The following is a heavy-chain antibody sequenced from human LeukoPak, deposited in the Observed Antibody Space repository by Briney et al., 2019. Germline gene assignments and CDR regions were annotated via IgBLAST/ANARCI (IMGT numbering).Heavy chain of an antibody. J-gene: IGHJ3*02. CDR1: GGSISSYY. V-gene: IGHV4-59*01. D-gene: IGHD6-13*01. CDR2: IYYSGST. CDR3: ARDLLYTGYSSTPGAFDI. Sequence: SETLSLTCTVSGGSISSYYWSWIRQPPGKGLEWIGYIYYSGSTNCNPSLKSRVTISVDTSKNQFSLKLSSVTAADTAVYYCARDLLYTGYSSTPGAFDIWGQGTMVTVSS.